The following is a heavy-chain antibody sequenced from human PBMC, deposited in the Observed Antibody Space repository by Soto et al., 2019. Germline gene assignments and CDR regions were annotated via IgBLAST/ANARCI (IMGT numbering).Heavy chain of an antibody. V-gene: IGHV3-7*05. CDR2: IKQDGSEK. CDR1: GFTFSSYW. CDR3: ARDGQGYSGSYYVLPNYYYYYGMDV. J-gene: IGHJ6*02. Sequence: GGSLRLSCAASGFTFSSYWMSWVRQAPGKGLEWVANIKQDGSEKYYVDSVKGRFTISRDNAKNSLYLQMNSLRAEDTAVYYCARDGQGYSGSYYVLPNYYYYYGMDVWGQGTTVTVSS. D-gene: IGHD1-26*01.